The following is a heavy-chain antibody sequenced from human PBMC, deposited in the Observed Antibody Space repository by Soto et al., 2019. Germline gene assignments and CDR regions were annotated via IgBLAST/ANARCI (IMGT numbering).Heavy chain of an antibody. CDR1: GFTFSSYG. V-gene: IGHV3-33*01. J-gene: IGHJ4*02. D-gene: IGHD1-26*01. CDR2: IWYDGNIK. Sequence: QVQLVESGGGVVQPGRSLRLSCAASGFTFSSYGMHWVRKAPGKELEWVAVIWYDGNIKYYADSVKGRFTISRDNSKNTLFLQMNSLRAEDTAVYYCARVSEGGSYYGGLDYWGQGTLVTVSS. CDR3: ARVSEGGSYYGGLDY.